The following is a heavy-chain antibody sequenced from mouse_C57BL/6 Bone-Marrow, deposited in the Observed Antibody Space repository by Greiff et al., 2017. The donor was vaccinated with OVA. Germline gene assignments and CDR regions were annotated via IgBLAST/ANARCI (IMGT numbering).Heavy chain of an antibody. V-gene: IGHV1-55*01. J-gene: IGHJ2*01. CDR2: IYPGSGGT. D-gene: IGHD2-3*01. Sequence: QVQLQQPGAELVKPGASVKMSCKASGYTFTGYWITWVKQRPGQGLEWIGVIYPGSGGTNYNEKFKSKATLTVDTSSSTAYMQLSSLTSEDSAVYYCASYDGYYVDYGGQGTTVTVSS. CDR3: ASYDGYYVDY. CDR1: GYTFTGYW.